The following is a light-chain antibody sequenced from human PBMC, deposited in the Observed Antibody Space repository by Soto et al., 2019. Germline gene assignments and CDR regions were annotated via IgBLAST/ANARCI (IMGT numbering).Light chain of an antibody. CDR3: SSYTSSSTPV. CDR2: DVT. J-gene: IGLJ2*01. Sequence: QYALTQPASVSGSPGQSITISCTGTNSDVGGYNYVSWYQHHPGKAPKLMIYDVTNRPSGVSNRFSGSKSGNTASLTISGLQAEDEADYYCSSYTSSSTPVFGGGTKLTVL. CDR1: NSDVGGYNY. V-gene: IGLV2-14*03.